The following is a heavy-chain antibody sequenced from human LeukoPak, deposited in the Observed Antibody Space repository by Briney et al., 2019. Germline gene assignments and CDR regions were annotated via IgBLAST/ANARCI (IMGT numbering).Heavy chain of an antibody. Sequence: GGSLRLSCAASGFPFSTYAMGWVRQAPGKGLEWVSAISFSGGSTYYADSVKGRFTISRDNSKNTLYLQMNSLRAEDTAVYYCATNGGNSPFDCWGQGTLVTVSS. CDR3: ATNGGNSPFDC. D-gene: IGHD4-23*01. V-gene: IGHV3-23*01. J-gene: IGHJ4*02. CDR2: ISFSGGST. CDR1: GFPFSTYA.